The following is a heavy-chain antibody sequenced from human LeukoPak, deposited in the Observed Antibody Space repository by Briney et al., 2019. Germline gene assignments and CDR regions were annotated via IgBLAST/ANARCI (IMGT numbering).Heavy chain of an antibody. J-gene: IGHJ5*02. CDR1: GYSISSGSY. V-gene: IGHV4-38-2*02. CDR3: ARDLEDEIDP. D-gene: IGHD3-3*01. CDR2: IFHTGST. Sequence: NPSETLSLTCAVSGYSISSGSYWGWIRQPPGKGLEWIGSIFHTGSTYYNPSLKSRVTISIDTSKNQFSLKLSSGTAADTAIYYCARDLEDEIDPWGQGTLVTASS.